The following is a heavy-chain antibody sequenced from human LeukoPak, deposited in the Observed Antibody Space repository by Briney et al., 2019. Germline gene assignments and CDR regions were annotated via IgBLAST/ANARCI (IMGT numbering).Heavy chain of an antibody. Sequence: SETLSLTCAVYGGSFSGYYWSWIRQPPGKGLEWIGEINHSGSTNYNPSLKSRVTISVDTSKNQFSLKLSSVTAADTAVYYCAREGCSSTSCYGGSDYWGQGTLVSVSS. CDR1: GGSFSGYY. CDR3: AREGCSSTSCYGGSDY. J-gene: IGHJ4*02. D-gene: IGHD2-2*01. CDR2: INHSGST. V-gene: IGHV4-34*01.